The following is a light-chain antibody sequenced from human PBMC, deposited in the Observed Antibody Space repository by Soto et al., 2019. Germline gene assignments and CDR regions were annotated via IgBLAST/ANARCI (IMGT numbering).Light chain of an antibody. CDR2: AAS. J-gene: IGKJ5*01. Sequence: EIQITPSPSSLSASVGERVTITCRASQDVSNWLAWYQKKPGTAPKSLIYAASTLQNAVPSRFSGSGSGTDFNLTISRLQTEDVATYECQQYSSCTITFGQGTRLEIK. CDR3: QQYSSCTIT. V-gene: IGKV1D-16*01. CDR1: QDVSNW.